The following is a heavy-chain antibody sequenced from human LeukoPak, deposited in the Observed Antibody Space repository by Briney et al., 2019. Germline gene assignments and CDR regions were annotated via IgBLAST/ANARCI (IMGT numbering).Heavy chain of an antibody. D-gene: IGHD3-3*02. CDR3: ARQFSLAPYFFDY. Sequence: PSETLSLTCTVSGGSISSSSYYWGWIRQPPGKGLEWIGIIYHSGSTYYNTSPKSRVTISVDTSKNQFSLNLSSVTAADTAVYYCARQFSLAPYFFDYWGQGTLVTVSA. J-gene: IGHJ4*02. CDR1: GGSISSSSYY. V-gene: IGHV4-39*01. CDR2: IYHSGST.